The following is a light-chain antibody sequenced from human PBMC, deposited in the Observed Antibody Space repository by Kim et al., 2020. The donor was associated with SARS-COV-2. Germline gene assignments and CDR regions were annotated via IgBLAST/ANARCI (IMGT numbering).Light chain of an antibody. CDR1: KLGDKY. CDR2: QDS. CDR3: KAWDSSTSVV. Sequence: SYELTQPPSVSVSPGQTASITCSGDKLGDKYACWYQQKPGQSPVLVIYQDSKRPSGIPERFSGSHSGNTATLTISGTQATDEADYYCKAWDSSTSVVFGG. V-gene: IGLV3-1*01. J-gene: IGLJ2*01.